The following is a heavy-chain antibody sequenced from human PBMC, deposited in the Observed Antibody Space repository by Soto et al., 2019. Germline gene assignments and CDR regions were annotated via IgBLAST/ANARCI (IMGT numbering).Heavy chain of an antibody. CDR3: ARAPTSRFDY. V-gene: IGHV3-30*03. J-gene: IGHJ4*02. CDR1: GFTFSSYG. CDR2: ISSDGFTQ. Sequence: GGSLRLSCAASGFTFSSYGMHWVRQAPGKGLEWVAVISSDGFTQYYADSIRGRFAISRDNSKNTLYLQMNSLRGEDTAVYYCARAPTSRFDYWGQGTLVTVSS.